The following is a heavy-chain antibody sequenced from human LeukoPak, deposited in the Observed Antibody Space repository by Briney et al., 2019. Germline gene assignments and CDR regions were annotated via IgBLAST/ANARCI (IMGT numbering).Heavy chain of an antibody. CDR1: GDSISNYY. J-gene: IGHJ4*02. Sequence: SETLSLTCTVSGDSISNYYWSCIRQSPGKGLEWIGYIYYSGSTNYNPSLTSRVSISVDTSKNQFSLNLSSVTAADTAVYYCARETCSGGSCFQFDFWGQGTLVTVSS. CDR3: ARETCSGGSCFQFDF. CDR2: IYYSGST. V-gene: IGHV4-59*01. D-gene: IGHD2-15*01.